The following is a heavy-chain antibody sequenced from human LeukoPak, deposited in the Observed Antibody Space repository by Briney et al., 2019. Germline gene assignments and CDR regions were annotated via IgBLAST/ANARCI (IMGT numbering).Heavy chain of an antibody. CDR1: GGSISSSSYY. Sequence: SETLSLTCTVSGGSISSSSYYWGWIRQPPGKGLEWIGSIYYSGSTYYNPSLKSRVTISVDTSKNQFSLKLSSVTAADTAVYYCARALSSWYYFDYWGQGTLVTVSS. V-gene: IGHV4-39*07. CDR2: IYYSGST. CDR3: ARALSSWYYFDY. D-gene: IGHD6-13*01. J-gene: IGHJ4*02.